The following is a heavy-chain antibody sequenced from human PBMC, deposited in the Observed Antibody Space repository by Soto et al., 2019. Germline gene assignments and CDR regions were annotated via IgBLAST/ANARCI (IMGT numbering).Heavy chain of an antibody. CDR2: IYYSGST. V-gene: IGHV4-59*01. J-gene: IGHJ4*02. Sequence: SETLSLTCTVSGGSISSYYWSWIRQPPGKGLEWIGYIYYSGSTNYNPSLKSRVTISVDTSKNQFSLKLSSVTAANTAVYYCASWNRYSSSWFNWGQGTLVTVS. CDR1: GGSISSYY. D-gene: IGHD6-13*01. CDR3: ASWNRYSSSWFN.